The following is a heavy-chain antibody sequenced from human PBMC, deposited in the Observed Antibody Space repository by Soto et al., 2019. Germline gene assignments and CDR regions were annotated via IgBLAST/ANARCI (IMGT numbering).Heavy chain of an antibody. J-gene: IGHJ6*02. Sequence: ASVKVSCKASGYTFTSYAMHWVRQAPGQRLEWMGWINAGNGNTKYSQKFQGRVTITRDTSASTAYMELSSLRSEDTAVYYCARGDDRRSRYYYGMDVWGQGTTVTVSS. CDR1: GYTFTSYA. CDR3: ARGDDRRSRYYYGMDV. V-gene: IGHV1-3*01. D-gene: IGHD3-22*01. CDR2: INAGNGNT.